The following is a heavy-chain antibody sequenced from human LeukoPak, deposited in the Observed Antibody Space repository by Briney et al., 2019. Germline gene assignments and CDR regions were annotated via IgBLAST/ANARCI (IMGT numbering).Heavy chain of an antibody. CDR1: GYTFSDYY. V-gene: IGHV1-2*02. Sequence: ASVKVSCKASGYTFSDYYIHWVRQAPGHGLEGMGWINPKNGDTVYAQRFQGRVTMTRDTSISTAYMELSRLSFDDTAVYYCARFLIGTKYYFDYWGQGTLVTVSS. J-gene: IGHJ4*02. CDR3: ARFLIGTKYYFDY. D-gene: IGHD1-7*01. CDR2: INPKNGDT.